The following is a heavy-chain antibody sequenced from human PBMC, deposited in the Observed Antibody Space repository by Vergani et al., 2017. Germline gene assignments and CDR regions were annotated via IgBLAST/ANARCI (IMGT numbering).Heavy chain of an antibody. V-gene: IGHV3-30*03. CDR2: ISYDGNKK. CDR1: GFPFSDYG. Sequence: QVQLVESGGGEVQPGRSLRLSCSTAGFPFSDYGVHWVRQAPGKGLEWVTVISYDGNKKNYADSVKGRFTISRDNSKNTLYLEMNALRAEDTAVYYCARGFVSIVTTLDYYGMGVWGKGTTVTVSS. D-gene: IGHD3-22*01. J-gene: IGHJ6*04. CDR3: ARGFVSIVTTLDYYGMGV.